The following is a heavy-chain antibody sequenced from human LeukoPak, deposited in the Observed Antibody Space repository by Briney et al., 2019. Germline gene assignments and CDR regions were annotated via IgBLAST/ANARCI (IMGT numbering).Heavy chain of an antibody. J-gene: IGHJ5*02. V-gene: IGHV3-48*03. CDR2: ISSSGSTI. D-gene: IGHD4-23*01. CDR3: AREKGHDYGGNSVWFDP. Sequence: GGSLRLSCAASGFTFSSYEMNWVRQAPGKGLEWVSYISSSGSTIYYADSVKGRFTISRDNAKNSLYLQMNSLRAEDTAVYYCAREKGHDYGGNSVWFDPWGQGALVTVSS. CDR1: GFTFSSYE.